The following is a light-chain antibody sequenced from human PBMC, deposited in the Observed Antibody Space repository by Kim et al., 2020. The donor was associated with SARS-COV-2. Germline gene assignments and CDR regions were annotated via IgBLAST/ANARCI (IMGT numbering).Light chain of an antibody. V-gene: IGLV1-40*01. CDR1: GSSTGAGSE. J-gene: IGLJ3*02. CDR2: TNS. Sequence: AAITSPGGGSSTGAGSEVHWYRRFPGRAHKLHIFTNSSRPSGVPDRFSGSKSGTSASLAITGLQAEDEADYYCQSYHITLAASLFGGGTQLTVL. CDR3: QSYHITLAASL.